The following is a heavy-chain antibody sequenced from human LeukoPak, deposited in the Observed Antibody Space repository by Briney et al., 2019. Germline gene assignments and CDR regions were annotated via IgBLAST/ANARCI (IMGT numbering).Heavy chain of an antibody. J-gene: IGHJ4*01. Sequence: PRGSLKLSCSASGFPFSTLGMHWVRQAPGKGLEHVSTIGSDGDGTYYADSVKDRFIISRDNSKNAVYLQMSSLRPEDTAVYCCVSPVFINFWGQGTLVTVSS. CDR1: GFPFSTLG. CDR2: IGSDGDGT. D-gene: IGHD1-14*01. V-gene: IGHV3-64D*06. CDR3: VSPVFINF.